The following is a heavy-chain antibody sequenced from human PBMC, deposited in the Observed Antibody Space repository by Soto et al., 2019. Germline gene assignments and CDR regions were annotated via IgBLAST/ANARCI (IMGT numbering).Heavy chain of an antibody. CDR1: GGSFSGYY. Sequence: QVQLQQWGAGLLKPSETLSLTCAVYGGSFSGYYWSWIRQPPGKGLEWIGEINHSGSTNYNPSLKSRVTISVDTSKNQFSLKLSSVTAADTAVYYCARTRGLRFLEWLGYFDYWGQGTLVTVSS. J-gene: IGHJ4*02. CDR3: ARTRGLRFLEWLGYFDY. CDR2: INHSGST. V-gene: IGHV4-34*01. D-gene: IGHD3-3*01.